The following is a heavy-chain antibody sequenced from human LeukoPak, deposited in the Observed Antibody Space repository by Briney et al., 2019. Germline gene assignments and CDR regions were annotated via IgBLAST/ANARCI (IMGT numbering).Heavy chain of an antibody. D-gene: IGHD2-21*01. CDR1: GGSFSSGNW. J-gene: IGHJ4*02. CDR3: ARDGHIVGENFDY. V-gene: IGHV4-4*02. CDR2: IYPNGST. Sequence: PSETLSLTCAVSGGSFSSGNWWNWVRQPPGKGLEWIGQIYPNGSTNYNPSLESRVTISIDMSKNQFSLKLSSVTAADTAVYYCARDGHIVGENFDYWGQGTLVTVSS.